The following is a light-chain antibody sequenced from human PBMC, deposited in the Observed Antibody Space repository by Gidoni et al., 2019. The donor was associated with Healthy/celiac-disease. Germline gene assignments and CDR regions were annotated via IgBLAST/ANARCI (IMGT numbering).Light chain of an antibody. CDR1: SSDVGGYNY. Sequence: QSALTQPASVSGSPGKSITISCTGTSSDVGGYNYVSWSQQHPGKAPKLMIYEVSNRPSGVSNRFSGSKSGNTASLTISGLQAEDEADYYCSSYTSSSTPHVFGTGTKVTVL. CDR3: SSYTSSSTPHV. V-gene: IGLV2-14*01. J-gene: IGLJ1*01. CDR2: EVS.